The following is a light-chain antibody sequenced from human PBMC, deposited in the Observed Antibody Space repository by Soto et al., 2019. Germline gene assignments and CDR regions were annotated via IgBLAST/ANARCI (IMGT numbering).Light chain of an antibody. CDR3: CSYAGSSTYVV. CDR2: EGI. CDR1: SSDVGSYNL. V-gene: IGLV2-23*01. J-gene: IGLJ2*01. Sequence: QSALTQPASVSGSPGQSITISCTGTSSDVGSYNLVSWYQQHPGKAPKLMIYEGIKQPSGVSNRFSGSRSGDTDSLTISGLQDEEEADYYCCSYAGSSTYVVFGGGTKLTVL.